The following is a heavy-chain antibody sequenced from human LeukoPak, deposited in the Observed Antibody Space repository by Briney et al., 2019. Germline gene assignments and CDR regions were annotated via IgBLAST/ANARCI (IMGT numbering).Heavy chain of an antibody. CDR1: GFIFSTYA. D-gene: IGHD6-13*01. J-gene: IGHJ4*02. V-gene: IGHV3-23*01. Sequence: GGSLRLSCATSGFIFSTYALSWVRQAPGKGLEWASGISGSGGSTYHADSVKGRFTISRDSSKNTLYLQMNSLRAEDTAIYYCARVIRAAPGKGYFDYWGQGTLVTVSS. CDR2: ISGSGGST. CDR3: ARVIRAAPGKGYFDY.